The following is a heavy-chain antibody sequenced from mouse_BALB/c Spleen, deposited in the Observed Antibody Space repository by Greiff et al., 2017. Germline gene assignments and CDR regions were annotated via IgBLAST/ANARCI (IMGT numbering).Heavy chain of an antibody. V-gene: IGHV1-37*01. D-gene: IGHD2-1*01. J-gene: IGHJ1*01. CDR1: GYSFTGYF. CDR3: GIYYGPYWYFDV. CDR2: INPYNGDT. Sequence: EVMLVESGPELVKPGASVKISCKASGYSFTGYFMNWVKQSHGKSLEWIGRINPYNGDTFYNQKFKGKATLAVDKSSSTAHMELLSLTSEDSAVYYWGIYYGPYWYFDVWGAGTTVTVSS.